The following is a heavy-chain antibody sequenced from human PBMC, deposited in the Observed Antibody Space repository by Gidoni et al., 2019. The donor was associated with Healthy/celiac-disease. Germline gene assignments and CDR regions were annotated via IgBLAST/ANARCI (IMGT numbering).Heavy chain of an antibody. Sequence: EVQLVESGGGLVQPGGSLKLSCAPSGFTFSGSAMHWVRQASGKGLEWVGRIRSKANSYATAYAASVTGRFTISRDDSKNTAYLQMNSLKTEDTAVYYCTTTTILTVTNWGWYFDLWGRGTLVTVSS. CDR2: IRSKANSYAT. V-gene: IGHV3-73*02. D-gene: IGHD4-17*01. CDR3: TTTTILTVTNWGWYFDL. J-gene: IGHJ2*01. CDR1: GFTFSGSA.